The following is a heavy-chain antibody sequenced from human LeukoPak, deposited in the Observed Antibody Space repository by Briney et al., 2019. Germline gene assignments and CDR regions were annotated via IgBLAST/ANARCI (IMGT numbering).Heavy chain of an antibody. V-gene: IGHV3-7*04. CDR2: IKPDGSEG. Sequence: GGSLRLSCAASGFTFGSFWVSWVRQAPGKEPEWVANIKPDGSEGSSVDSVKGRFTISRDNVRNSLYLQMNSLRSEDTAVYYCARGSIVAANFDIWGQGTLVTVSS. D-gene: IGHD5-12*01. CDR1: GFTFGSFW. CDR3: ARGSIVAANFDI. J-gene: IGHJ4*02.